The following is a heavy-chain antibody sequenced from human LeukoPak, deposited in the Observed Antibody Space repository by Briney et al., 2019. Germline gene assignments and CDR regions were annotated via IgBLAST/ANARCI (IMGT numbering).Heavy chain of an antibody. Sequence: PSETLSLTCAVYGGSFSGYYWSWIRQPPGKGLEWIGEINHSGSTNYNPSLKSRVTISIDKSKKQFSLKLISVTAADTAIYYCARVGGMTTINNAAFDIWGQGTMVTVSS. J-gene: IGHJ3*02. CDR3: ARVGGMTTINNAAFDI. V-gene: IGHV4-34*01. CDR1: GGSFSGYY. D-gene: IGHD5-24*01. CDR2: INHSGST.